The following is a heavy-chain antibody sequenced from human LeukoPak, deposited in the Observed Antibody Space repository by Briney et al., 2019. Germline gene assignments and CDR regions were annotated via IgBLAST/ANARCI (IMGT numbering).Heavy chain of an antibody. V-gene: IGHV1-2*02. CDR3: AHHSRGRGRGYYYFDY. Sequence: GASVKVSCKASGYTFTGYYMHWVRQAPGQGLEWMGWINPNSGGTNYAQEFQGRVTMTRDTSISTAYMELSRLRSDDTAVYYCAHHSRGRGRGYYYFDYWGQGTLVTVSS. D-gene: IGHD5-12*01. J-gene: IGHJ4*02. CDR2: INPNSGGT. CDR1: GYTFTGYY.